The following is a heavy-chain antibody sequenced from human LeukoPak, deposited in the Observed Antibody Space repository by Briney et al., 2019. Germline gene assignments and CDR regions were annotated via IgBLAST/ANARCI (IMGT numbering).Heavy chain of an antibody. Sequence: PSETLSLTCTVSGGSISSYYWSWIRQPAGKGLEWIGSIYYSGSTYYNPSLKSRVTISVDTSKNQFSLKLSSVTAADTAVYYCARSTTVTTPDAFDIWGQGTMVTVSS. CDR2: IYYSGST. D-gene: IGHD4-17*01. V-gene: IGHV4-59*05. J-gene: IGHJ3*02. CDR3: ARSTTVTTPDAFDI. CDR1: GGSISSYY.